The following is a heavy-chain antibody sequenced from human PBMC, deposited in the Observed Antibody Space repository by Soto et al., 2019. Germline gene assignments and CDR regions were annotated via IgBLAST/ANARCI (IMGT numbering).Heavy chain of an antibody. CDR2: ISAYNGNT. Sequence: ASVKVSCKASGYTFTSYGISWVRQAPGQGREWMGWISAYNGNTNYAQKLQGRLTMTTDTSTSTAYMELRSLRSDDTAVYYCARDVGADYDFWSGYYFRHYYMDVWGKGTTVTVSS. CDR3: ARDVGADYDFWSGYYFRHYYMDV. J-gene: IGHJ6*03. CDR1: GYTFTSYG. D-gene: IGHD3-3*01. V-gene: IGHV1-18*01.